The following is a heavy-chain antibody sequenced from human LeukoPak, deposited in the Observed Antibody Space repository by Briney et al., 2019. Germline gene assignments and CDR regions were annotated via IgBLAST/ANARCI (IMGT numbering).Heavy chain of an antibody. Sequence: ASVKVSCKASGYTFTSYAMHWVRQAPGQRLEWMGWINAGNGNTKYSQKFQGRVTITRDTSASTAYMELSSLRSKDTAVYYCARGYDILTGYPAGYWGQGTLVTVSS. CDR1: GYTFTSYA. D-gene: IGHD3-9*01. J-gene: IGHJ4*02. CDR2: INAGNGNT. V-gene: IGHV1-3*01. CDR3: ARGYDILTGYPAGY.